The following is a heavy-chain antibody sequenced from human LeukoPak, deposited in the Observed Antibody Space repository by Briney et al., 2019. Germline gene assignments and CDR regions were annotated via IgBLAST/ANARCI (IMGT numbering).Heavy chain of an antibody. V-gene: IGHV1-58*02. D-gene: IGHD3-22*01. CDR2: IVVGSGNT. Sequence: SVKVSCKASGFTFTSSAMQWVRQARGQRLEWIGWIVVGSGNTNYAQKLQERVTITRDMSTSTAYMELSSLRSEDTAVYYCAADVCNYYDSSGYYGWGQGTLVTVSS. J-gene: IGHJ4*02. CDR1: GFTFTSSA. CDR3: AADVCNYYDSSGYYG.